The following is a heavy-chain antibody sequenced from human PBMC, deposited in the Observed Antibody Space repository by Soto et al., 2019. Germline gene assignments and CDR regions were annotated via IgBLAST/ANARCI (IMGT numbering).Heavy chain of an antibody. V-gene: IGHV2-5*02. J-gene: IGHJ5*02. CDR1: GFSLSTSGVG. CDR2: IYWDDDK. D-gene: IGHD5-18*01. Sequence: QITLKESGPTLVKPTQTLTLTCTFSGFSLSTSGVGVGWIRQPPGKALEWLALIYWDDDKRYSPSLKSRLTITKDTSKNQVVLTMTNMDPVDTATSYCAHSPRGYSYGDVSWFDPWGKGTLVTVSS. CDR3: AHSPRGYSYGDVSWFDP.